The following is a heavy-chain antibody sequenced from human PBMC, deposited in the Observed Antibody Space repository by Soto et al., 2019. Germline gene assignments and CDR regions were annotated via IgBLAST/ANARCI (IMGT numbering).Heavy chain of an antibody. CDR1: GGSISNYY. CDR2: IYYSGST. V-gene: IGHV4-59*01. D-gene: IGHD4-17*01. J-gene: IGHJ5*02. Sequence: SETLSLTCTVSGGSISNYYWSWIRHPPGKKLEWIGYIYYSGSTNHNPSLKSRVTISVDTSKNQFSLKLYSVTTADTAMYYCARLPWADYGGIFDPWGQGTLVTVSS. CDR3: ARLPWADYGGIFDP.